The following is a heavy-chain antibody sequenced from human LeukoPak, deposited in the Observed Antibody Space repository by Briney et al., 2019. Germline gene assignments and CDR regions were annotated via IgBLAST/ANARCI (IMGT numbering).Heavy chain of an antibody. Sequence: GGSLRLSCAASGFTFNDYYMSWIRQAPGKGLEWVANIKQDGSEKYYVDSVKGRFTISRDNAKNSLSLQMNSLRAEDTAVYYCARDKYYYDSSGGGYYFDYWGQGTLVTVSS. CDR3: ARDKYYYDSSGGGYYFDY. J-gene: IGHJ4*02. CDR2: IKQDGSEK. D-gene: IGHD3-22*01. CDR1: GFTFNDYY. V-gene: IGHV3-7*01.